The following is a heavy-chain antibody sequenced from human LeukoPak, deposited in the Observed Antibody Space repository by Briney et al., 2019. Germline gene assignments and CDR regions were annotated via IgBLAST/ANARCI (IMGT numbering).Heavy chain of an antibody. CDR1: GGSISSSSYY. CDR3: ARRRFVRGPDVVNPFDY. CDR2: INYSGST. J-gene: IGHJ4*02. D-gene: IGHD2-8*01. Sequence: NSSETLSLTCTVSGGSISSSSYYWGWIRQPPGKGLEWIGSINYSGSTYCNPSLKSRVTISIDTSKNQFSLKVSSVTAADTAVYYCARRRFVRGPDVVNPFDYWGQGTLVTVSS. V-gene: IGHV4-39*01.